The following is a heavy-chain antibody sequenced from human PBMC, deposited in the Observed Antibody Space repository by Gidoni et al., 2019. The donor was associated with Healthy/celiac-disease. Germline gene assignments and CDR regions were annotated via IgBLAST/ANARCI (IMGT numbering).Heavy chain of an antibody. J-gene: IGHJ3*02. V-gene: IGHV4-38-2*01. CDR3: ARGNPFNMVWGVIQQALGAFDI. CDR1: GYSISSGYY. CDR2: IYHSGST. Sequence: QVQLQESGPGLVKPSETLSLTCAVSGYSISSGYYWGWIRQPPGKGLEWIGSIYHSGSTYYNPSLKSRVTISVDTSKNQFSLKLSSVTAADTAVYYCARGNPFNMVWGVIQQALGAFDIWGQGTMVTVSS. D-gene: IGHD3-10*01.